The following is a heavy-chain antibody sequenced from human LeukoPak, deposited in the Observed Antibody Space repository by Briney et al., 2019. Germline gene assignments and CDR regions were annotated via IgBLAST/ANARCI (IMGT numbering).Heavy chain of an antibody. CDR1: GGSVSSYY. D-gene: IGHD2-2*01. Sequence: SETLSLTCTVSGGSVSSYYWSWIRQPPGKGLEWIGYIYYSGSTNYNPSLKSRVTISVDTSKNQFSLKLSSVTAADTAVYYCARQRTPRGHPGYCSSTGCYPPRYYYYYMDVWGKGTTVTVSS. V-gene: IGHV4-59*08. CDR3: ARQRTPRGHPGYCSSTGCYPPRYYYYYMDV. J-gene: IGHJ6*03. CDR2: IYYSGST.